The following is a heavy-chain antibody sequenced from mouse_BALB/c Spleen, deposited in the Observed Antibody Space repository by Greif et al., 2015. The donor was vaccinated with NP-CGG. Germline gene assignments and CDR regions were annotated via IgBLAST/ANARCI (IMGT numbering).Heavy chain of an antibody. CDR2: IWSGGST. J-gene: IGHJ3*01. Sequence: VQRVESGPGLVQPSQSLSITCTVSGFSLTSYGVHWVRQSPGKGLGWLGVIWSGGSTDYNAAFISRLSTSKDNSKSQVFFKMNSLQANDTAIYYCARKRGVYGNFWFAYWGQGTLVTVSA. CDR3: ARKRGVYGNFWFAY. D-gene: IGHD2-1*01. V-gene: IGHV2-2*02. CDR1: GFSLTSYG.